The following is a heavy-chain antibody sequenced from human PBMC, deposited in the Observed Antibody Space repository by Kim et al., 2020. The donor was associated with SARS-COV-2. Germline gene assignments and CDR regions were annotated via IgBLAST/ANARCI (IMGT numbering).Heavy chain of an antibody. D-gene: IGHD6-13*01. Sequence: SETLSLTCTVSGGSISSSSYYWGWIRQPPGKGLEWIGSIYYSGSTYYNPSLKSRVTISVDTSKNQFSLKLSSVTAADTAVYYCATPSGIAAAGTIFDYWGQGTLVTVSS. CDR1: GGSISSSSYY. J-gene: IGHJ4*02. CDR2: IYYSGST. CDR3: ATPSGIAAAGTIFDY. V-gene: IGHV4-39*01.